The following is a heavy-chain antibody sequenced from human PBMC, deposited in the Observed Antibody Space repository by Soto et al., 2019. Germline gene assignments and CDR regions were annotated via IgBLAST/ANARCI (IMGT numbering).Heavy chain of an antibody. CDR1: GGSISSSSYY. J-gene: IGHJ6*02. Sequence: PSETLSLTCTVSGGSISSSSYYWGWIRQPPGKGLEWIGSIYYSGSTYYNPSLKSRVTISVDTSKNQFSLKLSSVTAADTAVYYCARSLMVVTAIDGMDVWGQGTTVTVSS. V-gene: IGHV4-39*01. CDR3: ARSLMVVTAIDGMDV. D-gene: IGHD2-21*02. CDR2: IYYSGST.